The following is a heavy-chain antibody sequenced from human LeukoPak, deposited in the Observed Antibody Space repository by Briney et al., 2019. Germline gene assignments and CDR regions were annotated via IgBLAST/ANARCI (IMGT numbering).Heavy chain of an antibody. J-gene: IGHJ4*02. D-gene: IGHD1-26*01. Sequence: GGSLRLSCAASGFTFSSYWMSWVRQAPGKGLEWVANIKQDGSEKYYVDSVKGRFTISRDNAKNSLYLQMNSLRAEDTAVYYCAREIIVGALEYYFDYWGQGTLVTVSS. CDR1: GFTFSSYW. V-gene: IGHV3-7*01. CDR3: AREIIVGALEYYFDY. CDR2: IKQDGSEK.